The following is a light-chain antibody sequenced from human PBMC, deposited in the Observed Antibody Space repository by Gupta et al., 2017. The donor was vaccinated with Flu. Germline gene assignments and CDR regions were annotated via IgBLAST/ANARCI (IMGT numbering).Light chain of an antibody. CDR2: VAF. V-gene: IGKV3-15*01. J-gene: IGKJ1*01. Sequence: EIVMTQSPATLSVSPGERATISCRASQSVRTNLAWYQQKSGQAPRLLIHVAFTRATGIPARFSGSGSGTEFTLTISSLQSEDFAVYYCQQYNNRRTFGQGTKVEIK. CDR3: QQYNNRRT. CDR1: QSVRTN.